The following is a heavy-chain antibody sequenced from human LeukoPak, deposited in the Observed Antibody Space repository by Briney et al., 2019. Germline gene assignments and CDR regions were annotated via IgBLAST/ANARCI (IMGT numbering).Heavy chain of an antibody. V-gene: IGHV3-48*02. J-gene: IGHJ3*02. CDR3: ARDQFYAFDI. CDR1: GFTFCSYY. Sequence: GGSLRLSCAGSGFTFCSYYMIWVRQAPGKGLEWVSHISRSSSTIYYADSVKGRFTISRDNAKNSLYLQMNSLRDEDTAVYYCARDQFYAFDIWGQGTMVTVSS. CDR2: ISRSSSTI.